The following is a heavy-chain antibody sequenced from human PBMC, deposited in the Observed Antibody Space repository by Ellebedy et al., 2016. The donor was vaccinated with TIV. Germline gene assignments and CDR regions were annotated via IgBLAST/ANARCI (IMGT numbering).Heavy chain of an antibody. CDR3: ARDLTSRYSYGSNYGMDV. D-gene: IGHD5-18*01. CDR2: MNPNSGNT. J-gene: IGHJ6*02. Sequence: AASVKVSCKASGYTFTSYAMHWVRQATGQGLEWMGWMNPNSGNTGYAQKFQGRVTMTRNTSISTAYMELSSLRSEDTAVYYCARDLTSRYSYGSNYGMDVWGQGTTVTVSS. CDR1: GYTFTSYA. V-gene: IGHV1-8*02.